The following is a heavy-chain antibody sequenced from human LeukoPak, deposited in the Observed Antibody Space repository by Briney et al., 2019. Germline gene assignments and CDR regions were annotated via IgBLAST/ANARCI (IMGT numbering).Heavy chain of an antibody. Sequence: PGGSLRLSCAASGFTVSSNYMSWVRQAPGKGLEWVSVIYSGGSTYYADSVKGRFTISGDNSKNTLYLQMNSLRAEDTAVYYCARDKTGTTYGYFDYWGQGTLVTVSS. CDR3: ARDKTGTTYGYFDY. D-gene: IGHD1-7*01. CDR1: GFTVSSNY. J-gene: IGHJ4*02. V-gene: IGHV3-66*02. CDR2: IYSGGST.